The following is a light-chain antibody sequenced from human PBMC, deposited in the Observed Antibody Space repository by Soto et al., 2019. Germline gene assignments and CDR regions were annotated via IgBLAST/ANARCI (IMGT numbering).Light chain of an antibody. Sequence: ETVLTQSPGTLSLSPGERVTLSCRASQSVRYLAWYQQKPGQAPRLLIYGASSRATGIPDRFSGSGSGTDFTLTISRLEPEDFAVYYFQQYDSSPPSWTFGQGSTVEVK. CDR1: QSVRY. J-gene: IGKJ1*01. CDR3: QQYDSSPPSWT. CDR2: GAS. V-gene: IGKV3-20*01.